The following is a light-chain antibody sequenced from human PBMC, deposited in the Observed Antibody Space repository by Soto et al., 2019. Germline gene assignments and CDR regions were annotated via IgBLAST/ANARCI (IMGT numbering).Light chain of an antibody. CDR2: LGS. CDR3: MQALQNPFT. J-gene: IGKJ3*01. V-gene: IGKV2-28*01. Sequence: DIVMSQSPLSLPVTPGEPASISCRSGESLLHGNGYNYLDWYLQKPGQSPQLLIYLGSTRASGVPDRFSGSGSGTDFTLKISRVEAEDVGVYFCMQALQNPFTFGRGTKVELK. CDR1: ESLLHGNGYNY.